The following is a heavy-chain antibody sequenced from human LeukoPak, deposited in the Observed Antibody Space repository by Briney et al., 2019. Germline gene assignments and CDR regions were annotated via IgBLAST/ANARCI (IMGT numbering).Heavy chain of an antibody. J-gene: IGHJ4*02. D-gene: IGHD3-9*01. CDR1: GGTFSSYA. V-gene: IGHV1-69*01. Sequence: SVKVSCKASGGTFSSYAISWVRQAPGQGLEWMGGTIPIFGTANYAQKFQGRVTITADESTSTAYMELSSLRSEDTAVYYCARDRDYDILTGPKYYFDYWGQGTLVTVSS. CDR2: TIPIFGTA. CDR3: ARDRDYDILTGPKYYFDY.